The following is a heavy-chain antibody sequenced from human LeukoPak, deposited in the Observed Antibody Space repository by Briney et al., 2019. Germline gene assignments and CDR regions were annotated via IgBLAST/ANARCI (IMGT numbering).Heavy chain of an antibody. CDR1: GFTFSDYF. J-gene: IGHJ4*02. D-gene: IGHD6-19*01. CDR2: INSGSGYTK. V-gene: IGHV3-11*04. Sequence: GGSLRLSCAASGFTFSDYFISWIRQTPGKGLEWISYINSGSGYTKYYADSVKGRFTISRDNARNSVYLQMNSLRAEDTAVYYCAREIIEVPGPFDYWGQGILVTVSS. CDR3: AREIIEVPGPFDY.